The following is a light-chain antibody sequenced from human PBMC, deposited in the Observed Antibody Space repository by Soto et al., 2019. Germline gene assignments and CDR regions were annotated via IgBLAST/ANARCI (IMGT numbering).Light chain of an antibody. CDR1: SSDVGGYNY. V-gene: IGLV2-14*01. CDR2: EVS. CDR3: SSYTSSSTLYVV. Sequence: QSALTQPASVSGSPGQSITISCTGTSSDVGGYNYVSWYQQHPGKAPKLMIYEVSNRPSGVSNRFSGSKSGNTASLTISGLQAEDVADYYCSSYTSSSTLYVVFGGGTKVTVL. J-gene: IGLJ2*01.